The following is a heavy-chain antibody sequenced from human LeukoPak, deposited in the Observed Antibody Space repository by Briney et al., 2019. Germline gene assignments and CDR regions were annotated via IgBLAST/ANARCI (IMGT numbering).Heavy chain of an antibody. CDR1: GYTFTSYY. Sequence: GAPVKVPCKASGYTFTSYYMHWVRQAPGQGLEWMGIINPSGGSTSYAQKFQGRVTMTRDTSTSTVYMELSSLRSEDTAVYYCARGVYCSGGSCYQFDYWGQGTLVTVSS. J-gene: IGHJ4*02. V-gene: IGHV1-46*01. CDR2: INPSGGST. CDR3: ARGVYCSGGSCYQFDY. D-gene: IGHD2-15*01.